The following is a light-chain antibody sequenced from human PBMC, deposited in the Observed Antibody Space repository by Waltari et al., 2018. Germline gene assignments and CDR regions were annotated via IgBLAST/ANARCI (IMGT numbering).Light chain of an antibody. CDR2: GAS. J-gene: IGKJ4*01. V-gene: IGKV3-20*01. CDR3: QQYGSSFLT. CDR1: QSVSASY. Sequence: DIVLTQSPDTLSLSPGERATLSCRASQSVSASYLAWYQQKPGQAPRLLMYGASSRATGIPDRVSGSGSGTDFTLTISRLEAEDFAVYYCQQYGSSFLTFGGGTKVEIK.